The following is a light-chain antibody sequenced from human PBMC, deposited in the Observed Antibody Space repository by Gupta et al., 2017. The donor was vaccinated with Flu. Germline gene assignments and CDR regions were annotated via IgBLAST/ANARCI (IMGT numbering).Light chain of an antibody. J-gene: IGKJ2*01. V-gene: IGKV4-1*01. CDR2: WAS. CDR1: QNVLYRSNNRNF. CDR3: QQYYSIPPT. Sequence: DIVMTQSPDSLAVSLGERATINCKSSQNVLYRSNNRNFLAWYQRKAGQPPKLLIYWASFRESGVPDRFTGSGSGTDFALTITSLQAEDVAVYYCQQYYSIPPTFGQGTKLEIK.